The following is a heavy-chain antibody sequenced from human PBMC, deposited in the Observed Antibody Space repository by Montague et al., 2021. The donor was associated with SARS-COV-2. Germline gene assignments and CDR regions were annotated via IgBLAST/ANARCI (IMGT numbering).Heavy chain of an antibody. CDR1: GGSISSYY. Sequence: SETLSLTCTVSGGSISSYYWNWIRQSPGKGLEWIGYIYYSGSTKYNPSFKSRVTMLVDTSKTQMSLRLNSVTAADTAVYYCAGDGGSSWHFDLWGRGTLVTVSS. J-gene: IGHJ2*01. CDR2: IYYSGST. CDR3: AGDGGSSWHFDL. D-gene: IGHD2-15*01. V-gene: IGHV4-59*01.